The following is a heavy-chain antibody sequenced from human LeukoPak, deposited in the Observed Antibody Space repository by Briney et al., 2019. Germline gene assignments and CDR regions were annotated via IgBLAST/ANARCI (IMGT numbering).Heavy chain of an antibody. J-gene: IGHJ4*02. CDR2: INHSGSA. V-gene: IGHV4-34*01. CDR1: GGSFSGYY. D-gene: IGHD5-18*01. Sequence: PSETLSLTCAVYGGSFSGYYWSWIRQPPGKGLEWIGEINHSGSANYNPSLKSRVTISVDTSKNQFSLKLSSVTAADTAVYYCARGDMILDTASFDYWGQGTLVTVPS. CDR3: ARGDMILDTASFDY.